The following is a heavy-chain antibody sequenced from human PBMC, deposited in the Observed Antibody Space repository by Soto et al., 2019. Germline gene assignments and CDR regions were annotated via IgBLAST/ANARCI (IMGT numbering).Heavy chain of an antibody. CDR3: ASLPNYYDSSGYYSLFDY. CDR1: GGTFSSYA. CDR2: IIPIFGTA. Sequence: ASVKVSCKASGGTFSSYAISWVRQAPGQGLEWMGGIIPIFGTANYAQKFQGRVTITADESTSTAYMELSSLRSEDTAVYYCASLPNYYDSSGYYSLFDYWGQGTLVTVSS. J-gene: IGHJ4*02. D-gene: IGHD3-22*01. V-gene: IGHV1-69*13.